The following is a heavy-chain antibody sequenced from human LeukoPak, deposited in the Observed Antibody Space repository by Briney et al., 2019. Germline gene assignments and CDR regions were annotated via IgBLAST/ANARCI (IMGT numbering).Heavy chain of an antibody. V-gene: IGHV1-18*01. J-gene: IGHJ4*02. CDR3: ARAARPYYYDSSCAFSDY. CDR1: GYTFTSYG. CDR2: ISAYNGKT. Sequence: ASVRVSCRASGYTFTSYGISWVRQAPGQGLEWWGWISAYNGKTNYAQTLKGRVTMTTDTSKSTAYMEVRSLRADDTAVYYCARAARPYYYDSSCAFSDYWGQGTLVTVSS. D-gene: IGHD3-22*01.